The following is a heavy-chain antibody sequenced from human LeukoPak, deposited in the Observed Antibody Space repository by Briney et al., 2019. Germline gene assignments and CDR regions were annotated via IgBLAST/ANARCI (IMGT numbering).Heavy chain of an antibody. D-gene: IGHD1-1*01. J-gene: IGHJ4*02. CDR1: GESLNYYY. CDR3: ASGAWAARLNA. V-gene: IGHV4-34*12. Sequence: SETLSLTCAVYGESLNYYYWSWIRQSPGKGLEWIGDIFDGKTINYNPSLKSRVTISAATSSQQFSLNLKSVTAADTAVYFCASGAWAARLNAWAQGALVIVSS. CDR2: IFDGKTI.